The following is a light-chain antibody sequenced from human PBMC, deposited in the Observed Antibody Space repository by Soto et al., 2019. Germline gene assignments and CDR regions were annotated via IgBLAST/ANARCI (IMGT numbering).Light chain of an antibody. Sequence: QSVLTQPPSASGTPGQRVTISCSGSSSNIGSNYVYWYQQLPGTAPKLLIYRNNQRPSGVPDRFSGSKSGTSASLAISGLRSEDEADYYCAAWDDSLSDVCGTGTKVTVL. V-gene: IGLV1-47*01. CDR1: SSNIGSNY. CDR3: AAWDDSLSDV. J-gene: IGLJ1*01. CDR2: RNN.